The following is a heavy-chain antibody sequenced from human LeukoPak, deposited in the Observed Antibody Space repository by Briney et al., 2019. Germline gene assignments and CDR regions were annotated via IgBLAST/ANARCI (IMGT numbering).Heavy chain of an antibody. Sequence: GESLKISCKGSGYIFDNYWIGWVRQIPGKGLEWMGIIYPGDSDTRYSPSFQGQVTISADKSISTAYLQWSSLKASDTAMYYCARHDPDMIVPAPDYWGQGTLVTVSS. CDR3: ARHDPDMIVPAPDY. CDR1: GYIFDNYW. J-gene: IGHJ4*02. V-gene: IGHV5-51*01. CDR2: IYPGDSDT. D-gene: IGHD3-22*01.